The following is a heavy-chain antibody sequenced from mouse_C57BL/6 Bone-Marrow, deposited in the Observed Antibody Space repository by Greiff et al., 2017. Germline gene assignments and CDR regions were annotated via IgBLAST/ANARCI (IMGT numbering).Heavy chain of an antibody. J-gene: IGHJ2*01. Sequence: EVQLVESGGGLVKPGGSLKLSCAASGFTFSSYTMSWVRQTPEKRLEWVATISGGGGNTYYPDSVKGRFTISSDNAKNTRYLQRSSLSSEDTALYYCARPSYDGDYWGQGTTLTVSS. D-gene: IGHD2-3*01. CDR2: ISGGGGNT. V-gene: IGHV5-9*01. CDR1: GFTFSSYT. CDR3: ARPSYDGDY.